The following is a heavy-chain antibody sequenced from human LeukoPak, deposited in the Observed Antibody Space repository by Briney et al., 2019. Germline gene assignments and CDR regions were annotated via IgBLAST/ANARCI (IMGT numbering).Heavy chain of an antibody. J-gene: IGHJ4*02. CDR3: ARVAYCGGDCYTIDY. CDR1: GGSVSSGIYY. CDR2: IHYSGNT. V-gene: IGHV4-61*01. D-gene: IGHD2-21*02. Sequence: SETLSLTCTVSGGSVSSGIYYWTWIRQPPGKELEWLGYIHYSGNTNYNPSLKSRVTISVDTSKNQFSLKLSSVTAADTAVYYCARVAYCGGDCYTIDYWGQGTLVTVSS.